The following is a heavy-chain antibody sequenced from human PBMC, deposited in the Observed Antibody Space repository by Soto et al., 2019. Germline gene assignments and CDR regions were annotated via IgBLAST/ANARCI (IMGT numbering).Heavy chain of an antibody. Sequence: PGGSLRLSCAASGFTFSNAWMNWVRQAPGKGLEWVGRIKSKTDGGTTDYAAPVKGRFTISRDDSKNTLYLQMNSLKTEDTAVYYCTTEAYYYDSSGYYYSDWIDYWGQGTLVTVSS. CDR1: GFTFSNAW. CDR2: IKSKTDGGTT. D-gene: IGHD3-22*01. V-gene: IGHV3-15*07. J-gene: IGHJ4*02. CDR3: TTEAYYYDSSGYYYSDWIDY.